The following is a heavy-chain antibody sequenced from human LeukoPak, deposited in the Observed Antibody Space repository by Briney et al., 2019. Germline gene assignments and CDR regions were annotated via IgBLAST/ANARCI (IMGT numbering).Heavy chain of an antibody. D-gene: IGHD3-3*01. CDR2: IRQDGSEK. CDR3: ASSSRGVDY. CDR1: GFTFSSYW. Sequence: GGSLRLFCAASGFTFSSYWMSWVRQAPGKGLEWVANIRQDGSEKYYVDSVKGRFTISRDNAKNSLYLQMNSLRAEDTAVYYCASSSRGVDYWGQGTLVTVSS. J-gene: IGHJ4*02. V-gene: IGHV3-7*03.